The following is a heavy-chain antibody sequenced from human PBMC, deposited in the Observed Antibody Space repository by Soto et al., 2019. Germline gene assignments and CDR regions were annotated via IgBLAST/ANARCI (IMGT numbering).Heavy chain of an antibody. CDR2: IHYSGST. Sequence: SETLSLTCTVSGGSISSYYWSWIRQPPGKGLEWIGYIHYSGSTNYNPSLKSRVTISVDTSKNQFSLKLSSVTAADTAVYYCAREGLGYCSGGSCYVLWGQGTLVTVSS. V-gene: IGHV4-59*01. CDR1: GGSISSYY. CDR3: AREGLGYCSGGSCYVL. D-gene: IGHD2-15*01. J-gene: IGHJ4*02.